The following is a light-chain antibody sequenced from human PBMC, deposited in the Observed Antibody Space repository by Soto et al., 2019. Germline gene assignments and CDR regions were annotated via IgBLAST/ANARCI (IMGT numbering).Light chain of an antibody. CDR1: SSNIGAGYD. CDR3: QSYDSSLSAYV. CDR2: GNS. V-gene: IGLV1-40*01. Sequence: QSVLTQPPSVSGAPGQRVTISCTGSSSNIGAGYDVHWYQQLPGTAPKLLIYGNSNRPSGVPDRFSGSKSGTSASLAITGLQADDYADYYCQSYDSSLSAYVFGTGTKLTVL. J-gene: IGLJ1*01.